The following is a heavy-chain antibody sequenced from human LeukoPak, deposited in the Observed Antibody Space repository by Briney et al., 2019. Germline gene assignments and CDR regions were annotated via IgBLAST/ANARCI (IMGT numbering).Heavy chain of an antibody. V-gene: IGHV1-24*01. CDR1: GYTLTELS. Sequence: ASVKVSCKVSGYTLTELSMHWVRQAPGKGLEWMGGFDPEDGETIYAQKFQGRVTMTEDTSTDTAYMELSSLRSEDTAVYYCATVLLLSGSYPNDAFDIWGQGTMATVSS. D-gene: IGHD1-26*01. J-gene: IGHJ3*02. CDR2: FDPEDGET. CDR3: ATVLLLSGSYPNDAFDI.